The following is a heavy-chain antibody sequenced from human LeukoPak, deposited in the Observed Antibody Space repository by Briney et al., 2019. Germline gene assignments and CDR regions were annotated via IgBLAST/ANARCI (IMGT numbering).Heavy chain of an antibody. Sequence: SETLSLTCTVSGGSISSGTYYWSWIRQPAGKGLEGIGRIYSSGNTNYNPSLKSRVARSVATSQNQFSLNLSSVTAAETAVYYCARGVDSSGYQYKGFDPWGQGTLVTASS. D-gene: IGHD3-22*01. CDR2: IYSSGNT. V-gene: IGHV4-61*02. J-gene: IGHJ5*02. CDR1: GGSISSGTYY. CDR3: ARGVDSSGYQYKGFDP.